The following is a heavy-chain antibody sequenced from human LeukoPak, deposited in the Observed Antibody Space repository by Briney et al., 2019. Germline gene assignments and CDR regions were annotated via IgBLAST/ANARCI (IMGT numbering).Heavy chain of an antibody. J-gene: IGHJ4*02. V-gene: IGHV3-74*01. CDR2: INSDGSNT. CDR1: GFTFNIYW. D-gene: IGHD3-3*01. CDR3: AREAVLSGTSVFDY. Sequence: GGSLRLSCAASGFTFNIYWIHWVRQAPGTGLVWVSRINSDGSNTIYADSVKGRFTISRDNVKNTVYLQMNSLRAEDTAVYYCAREAVLSGTSVFDYWGQGTLITVSS.